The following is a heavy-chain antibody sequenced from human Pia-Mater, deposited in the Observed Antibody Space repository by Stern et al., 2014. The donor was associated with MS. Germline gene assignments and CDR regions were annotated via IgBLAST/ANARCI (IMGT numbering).Heavy chain of an antibody. CDR1: GFTFSSYG. Sequence: QVQLVQSGGGVVQPGRSLRLSCAASGFTFSSYGMHWVRQAPGKGLERVAVISYDGSNKYYADSVKGRFTISRDNSKNTLYLQMNSLRAEDTAVYYCAKDLPYYYGSGFLWGQGTLVTVSS. CDR3: AKDLPYYYGSGFL. V-gene: IGHV3-30*18. D-gene: IGHD3-10*01. CDR2: ISYDGSNK. J-gene: IGHJ1*01.